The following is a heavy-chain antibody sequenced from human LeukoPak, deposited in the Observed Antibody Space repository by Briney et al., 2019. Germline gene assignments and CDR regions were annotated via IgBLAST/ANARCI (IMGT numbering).Heavy chain of an antibody. V-gene: IGHV1-8*01. CDR3: ARGPPEKTYSDY. D-gene: IGHD4-11*01. J-gene: IGHJ4*02. CDR1: GYTFTSYD. CDR2: MKPNNGDT. Sequence: GASVKVSCKASGYTFTSYDINWVRQATGQGLEWMGWMKPNNGDTGYEQNSQGRVTMTRNTAINTAYLELNSLTSEDTAVYFCARGPPEKTYSDYWGQGTLVTVSS.